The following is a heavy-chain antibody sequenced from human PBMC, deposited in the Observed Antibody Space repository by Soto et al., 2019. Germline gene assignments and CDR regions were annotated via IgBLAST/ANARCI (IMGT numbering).Heavy chain of an antibody. D-gene: IGHD3-16*01. CDR3: ARGTPGGGGGAFDI. J-gene: IGHJ3*02. CDR2: IYFSGST. V-gene: IGHV4-31*03. CDR1: GGSISSGGYY. Sequence: QVQLQESGPGLVKPSQTLSLTCTVSGGSISSGGYYWNWIRQHAGKGLEWIGYIYFSGSTYYNPSIKSRVTISIDTSRSQFSLKLSSVTAADTAVFYCARGTPGGGGGAFDIWGQGTMVTVSS.